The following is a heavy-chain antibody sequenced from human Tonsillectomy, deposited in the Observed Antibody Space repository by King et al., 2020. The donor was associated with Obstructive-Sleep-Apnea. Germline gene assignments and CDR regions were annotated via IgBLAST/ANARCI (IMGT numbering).Heavy chain of an antibody. CDR3: AKDSIGYYYDY. D-gene: IGHD3-22*01. Sequence: VQLVESGGGVVQPGKSLRLSCAASGFTFSSYGMHWVRQAPGKGLEWVAVISYDGSNTYYADSVKGRFTISRDNSKNPLFLQMNSLRAEDTAVYYCAKDSIGYYYDYWGQGTLVTVSS. CDR1: GFTFSSYG. V-gene: IGHV3-30*18. CDR2: ISYDGSNT. J-gene: IGHJ4*02.